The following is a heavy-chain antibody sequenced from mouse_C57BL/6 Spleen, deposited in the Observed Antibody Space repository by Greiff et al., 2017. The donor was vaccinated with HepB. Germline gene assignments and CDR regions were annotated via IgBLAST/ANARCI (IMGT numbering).Heavy chain of an antibody. CDR3: ARWGGSSYYFDY. CDR2: INPSSGYT. D-gene: IGHD1-1*01. V-gene: IGHV1-4*01. J-gene: IGHJ2*01. Sequence: QVQLQQSGAELARPGASVKMSCKASGYTFTSYTMHWVKQRPGQGLEWIGYINPSSGYTKYNQKFKDKATLTADKSSSTAYMQLSSLTSEDSAVYYCARWGGSSYYFDYWGQGTTLTVSS. CDR1: GYTFTSYT.